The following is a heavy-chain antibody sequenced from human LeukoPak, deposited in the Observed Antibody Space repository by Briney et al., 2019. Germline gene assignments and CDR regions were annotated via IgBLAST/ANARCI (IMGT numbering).Heavy chain of an antibody. Sequence: GGSLRLSCAASGFTFSTYAMSWVRQAPGKGLEWVSPISRNGDNTFYADSVKGRFTISRDNAKNSLYLQMNSLRAEDTALYYCAKGHPIAAASFDYWGQGTLVTVSS. CDR3: AKGHPIAAASFDY. CDR1: GFTFSTYA. CDR2: ISRNGDNT. V-gene: IGHV3-23*01. J-gene: IGHJ4*02. D-gene: IGHD6-13*01.